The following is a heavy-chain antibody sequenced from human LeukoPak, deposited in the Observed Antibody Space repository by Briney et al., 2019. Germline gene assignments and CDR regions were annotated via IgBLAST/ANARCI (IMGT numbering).Heavy chain of an antibody. V-gene: IGHV1-46*01. D-gene: IGHD5/OR15-5a*01. Sequence: ASVKVSCKASGYGFTSYYMHWVRQAPGQGLEWMGVINCNGGSTSFAQNFQGRVTMTSDMSTSTVYMELSSLRSEDTAVYFCARERFIGTWPPSTYWGQATPVTV. CDR1: GYGFTSYY. CDR3: ARERFIGTWPPSTY. J-gene: IGHJ4*02. CDR2: INCNGGST.